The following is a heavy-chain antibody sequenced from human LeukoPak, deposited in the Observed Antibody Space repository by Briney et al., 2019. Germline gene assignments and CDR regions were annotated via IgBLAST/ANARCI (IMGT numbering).Heavy chain of an antibody. D-gene: IGHD5-18*01. V-gene: IGHV1-2*02. CDR1: GYTFTSYG. J-gene: IGHJ6*03. CDR2: ISAYSGGT. CDR3: ASQDTAMVTRYYYYYYYMDV. Sequence: ASVKVSCKASGYTFTSYGISWVRQAPGQGLEWMGWISAYSGGTNYAQKFQGRVTMTRDTSISTAYMELSRLRSDDTAVYYCASQDTAMVTRYYYYYYYMDVWGKGTTVTVSS.